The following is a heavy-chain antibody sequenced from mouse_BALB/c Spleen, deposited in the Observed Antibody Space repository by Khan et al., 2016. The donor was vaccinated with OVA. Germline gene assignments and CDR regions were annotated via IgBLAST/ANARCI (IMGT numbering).Heavy chain of an antibody. V-gene: IGHV2-3*01. CDR2: IWGDGST. D-gene: IGHD1-1*01. CDR3: AKELPFAMDY. Sequence: QVQLQQSGPGLVAPSQSLSITCTVSGFSLTSYGVSWVRQPPGKGLEWLGVIWGDGSTNYHSVLRSRLSISKDNSKSQVFLILNSLQSDDTATYXWAKELPFAMDYWGQGTSVTVSS. CDR1: GFSLTSYG. J-gene: IGHJ4*01.